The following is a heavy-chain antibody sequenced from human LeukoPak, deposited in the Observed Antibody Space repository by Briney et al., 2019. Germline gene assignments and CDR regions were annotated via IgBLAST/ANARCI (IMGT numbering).Heavy chain of an antibody. CDR3: ARVTILNYYDSSGPYSD. CDR1: GGSISSGDYY. V-gene: IGHV4-30-4*01. D-gene: IGHD3-22*01. J-gene: IGHJ4*02. Sequence: PSETLSLTCTVSGGSISSGDYYWSWIRQPPGKGLEWVGYIYYSGSTYYNPSLKSRVTISVDTSKNQFSLKLSSVTAADTAVYYCARVTILNYYDSSGPYSDWGQGTLVTVSS. CDR2: IYYSGST.